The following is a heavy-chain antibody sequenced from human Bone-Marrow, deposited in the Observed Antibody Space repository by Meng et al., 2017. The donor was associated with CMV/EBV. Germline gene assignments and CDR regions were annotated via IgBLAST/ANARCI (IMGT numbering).Heavy chain of an antibody. CDR3: AKEDGSGSYLPYYYYGMDV. CDR1: GYSISSGYY. CDR2: IYSGGSSK. D-gene: IGHD3-10*01. V-gene: IGHV3-23*03. J-gene: IGHJ6*02. Sequence: ETLSLTCTVSGYSISSGYYWGWIRQPPGKGLEWVSVIYSGGSSKYYADSVKGRFTISRDNSKNTLYLQMNSLRAEDTAVYYCAKEDGSGSYLPYYYYGMDVWGQGTTVTVSS.